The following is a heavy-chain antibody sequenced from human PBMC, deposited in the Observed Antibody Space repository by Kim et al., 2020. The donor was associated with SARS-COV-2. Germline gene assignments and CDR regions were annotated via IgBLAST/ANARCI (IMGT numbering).Heavy chain of an antibody. CDR1: GGSISSSSYY. CDR2: IYYSGST. V-gene: IGHV4-39*01. J-gene: IGHJ4*02. CDR3: ARPLYGGNYFDY. D-gene: IGHD4-17*01. Sequence: SETLSLTCTVSGGSISSSSYYWGWIRQPPGKGLEWIGSIYYSGSTYYNPSLKSRVTISVDTSKNQFSLKLSSVTAADTAVYYCARPLYGGNYFDYWGQGTLVTVSS.